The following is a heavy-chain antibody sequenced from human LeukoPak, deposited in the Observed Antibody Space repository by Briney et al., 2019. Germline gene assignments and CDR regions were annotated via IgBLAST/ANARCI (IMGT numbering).Heavy chain of an antibody. CDR3: ARVVPPTDYGSGSYFWDPYYFDY. D-gene: IGHD3-10*01. CDR1: GFTFNNYG. V-gene: IGHV3-30*02. Sequence: GGSLRLSCAASGFTFNNYGMHWVRQAPGKGLEWLAFIRYDGSNTYYADSVKGRFTISRDNSKNTLYLQMNSLRAEDTAVYYCARVVPPTDYGSGSYFWDPYYFDYWGQGTLVTVSS. CDR2: IRYDGSNT. J-gene: IGHJ4*02.